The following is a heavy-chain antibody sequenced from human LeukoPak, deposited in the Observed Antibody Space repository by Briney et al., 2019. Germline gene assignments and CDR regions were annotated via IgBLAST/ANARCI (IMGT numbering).Heavy chain of an antibody. Sequence: ASVKVSCKASGYTFTSYAMHWVRQAPGQRLEWMGWINAGNGNTKYSQKFQGRVTITRDTSASTAYMELSSLRSEDTAVYYCASPLRADFSYDYWGQGTLVAVSS. CDR3: ASPLRADFSYDY. D-gene: IGHD3-3*01. J-gene: IGHJ4*02. CDR2: INAGNGNT. CDR1: GYTFTSYA. V-gene: IGHV1-3*01.